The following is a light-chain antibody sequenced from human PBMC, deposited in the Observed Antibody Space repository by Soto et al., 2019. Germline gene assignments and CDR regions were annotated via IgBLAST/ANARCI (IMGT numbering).Light chain of an antibody. J-gene: IGKJ1*01. V-gene: IGKV1-5*03. CDR3: QQYSSWWT. CDR2: KAS. CDR1: QSISSW. Sequence: DIQMTQSPSTLSASVGDRVTITCRASQSISSWLAWYQQKPGKAPKLLIYKASTLESGVPSRFSGSESGTEFTLTINSLQPDDFATYYCQQYSSWWTFGQGTKLEIK.